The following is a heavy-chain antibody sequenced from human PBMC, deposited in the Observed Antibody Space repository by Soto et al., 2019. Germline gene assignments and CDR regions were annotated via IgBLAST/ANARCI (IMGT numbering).Heavy chain of an antibody. V-gene: IGHV1-69*02. J-gene: IGHJ4*02. Sequence: QVQLVQSGAEVKKPGSSVKVSCKASGGTFSSYTISWVRQAPGQGLEWMGRIIPILGIANYAQKFQGRVTITXXKXTXXAYMELSSLRSEDTAVYYCAGADYDILTGYYDGDYWGQGTLVTVSS. CDR2: IIPILGIA. CDR3: AGADYDILTGYYDGDY. CDR1: GGTFSSYT. D-gene: IGHD3-9*01.